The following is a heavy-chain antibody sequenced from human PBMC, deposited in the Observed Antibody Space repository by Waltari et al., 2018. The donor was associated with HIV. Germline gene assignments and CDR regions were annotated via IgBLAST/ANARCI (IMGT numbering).Heavy chain of an antibody. D-gene: IGHD1-7*01. CDR3: VRGNWNYGDYYYGMDG. Sequence: QVQLHQWGTGLLKPSETLSLTCAVYSGSFNVYYWTWVRQRPGKGLEWIGEISHSGTTNYNPSLKSRVTRSVDTSKNQFSLRLRSVTAKDSATYFCVRGNWNYGDYYYGMDGWGQGTIVTVSS. J-gene: IGHJ6*02. CDR2: ISHSGTT. V-gene: IGHV4-34*01. CDR1: SGSFNVYY.